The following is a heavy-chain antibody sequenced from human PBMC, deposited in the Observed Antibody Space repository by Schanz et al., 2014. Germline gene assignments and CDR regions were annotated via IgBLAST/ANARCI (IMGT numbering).Heavy chain of an antibody. CDR1: GFTFSTYW. Sequence: EVQLVESGGGLVQPGGSLRLSCAASGFTFSTYWMSWVRQAPGKGLEWVANIKQDESERSYVDSVKGRFTISRDNAKNSLYLQMNSLRAEDTAGYYCARDKGGYYPFDYWGQGTLVTVSS. V-gene: IGHV3-7*01. D-gene: IGHD3-3*01. CDR2: IKQDESER. CDR3: ARDKGGYYPFDY. J-gene: IGHJ4*02.